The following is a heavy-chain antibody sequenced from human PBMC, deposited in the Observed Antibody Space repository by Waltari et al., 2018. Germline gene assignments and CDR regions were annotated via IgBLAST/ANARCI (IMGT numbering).Heavy chain of an antibody. CDR1: GYTFTDYC. V-gene: IGHV1-2*02. D-gene: IGHD3-22*01. CDR2: INPNNGGT. Sequence: QVQLVQSGAEVKKPGASMKVSCKASGYTFTDYCMHWVRQAPGQGLEWMGCINPNNGGTNFAQRFQGRVTMTRDTSISTAYMELRRLKSDDTAVYYCARARSVNCFHSSAYWGQGTLVTVSS. CDR3: ARARSVNCFHSSAY. J-gene: IGHJ4*02.